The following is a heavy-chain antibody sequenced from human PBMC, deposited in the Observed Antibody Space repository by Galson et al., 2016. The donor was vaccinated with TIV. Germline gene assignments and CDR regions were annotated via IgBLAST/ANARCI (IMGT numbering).Heavy chain of an antibody. V-gene: IGHV1-69*13. D-gene: IGHD3-3*01. Sequence: SVKVSCKASGGTFSSYGISWVRRAPGQGLEWMGGINPVFGIPNYAQKFQGRVTITADESTSTAYMELTSLRPEDTAVYYCARGKERVINYYYYMDVWGKGTTITVSS. CDR2: INPVFGIP. J-gene: IGHJ6*03. CDR3: ARGKERVINYYYYMDV. CDR1: GGTFSSYG.